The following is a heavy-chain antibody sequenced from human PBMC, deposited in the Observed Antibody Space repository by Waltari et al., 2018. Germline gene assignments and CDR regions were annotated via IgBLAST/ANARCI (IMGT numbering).Heavy chain of an antibody. Sequence: QVQLVQSGAEVKKPGASVKVSCKASGYPFIGYHIHWVRQAPGQGIEWVGGIDPKTGDTTYAQEFQGRVTMTRDTPSTTVYVEVSSLRSDDTAIYFCARDLGYSYGSYYFDYWGQGAQVTVSS. CDR3: ARDLGYSYGSYYFDY. CDR1: GYPFIGYH. J-gene: IGHJ4*02. D-gene: IGHD5-18*01. V-gene: IGHV1-2*02. CDR2: IDPKTGDT.